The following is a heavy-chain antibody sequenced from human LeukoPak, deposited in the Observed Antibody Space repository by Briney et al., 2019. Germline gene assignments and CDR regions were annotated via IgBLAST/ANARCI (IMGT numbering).Heavy chain of an antibody. V-gene: IGHV4-59*01. J-gene: IGHJ6*03. CDR1: GGSISSYY. Sequence: SETLSLTCTVSGGSISSYYWSWIRQPPGKGLEWIGYIYYSGSTNYNPSLKSRVTISVDTSKNQFSLKLSSVTAADTAVYYCARGPMEYYYYYMDVWGKGTTVTISS. D-gene: IGHD1-1*01. CDR3: ARGPMEYYYYYMDV. CDR2: IYYSGST.